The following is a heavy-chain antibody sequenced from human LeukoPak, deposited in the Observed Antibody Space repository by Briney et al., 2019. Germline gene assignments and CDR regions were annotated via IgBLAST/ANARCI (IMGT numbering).Heavy chain of an antibody. CDR1: GGTFSSYT. J-gene: IGHJ3*02. CDR3: ARTVVVTAEHAFDI. V-gene: IGHV1-69*06. D-gene: IGHD2-21*02. CDR2: IIPIIGTA. Sequence: SVKVSCKASGGTFSSYTINWVRQAPGQGLEWMGGIIPIIGTANYAQKFQGRVTITADKSTSTTYLDLSSQRSEDTAVYYCARTVVVTAEHAFDIWGQGTMVTVSS.